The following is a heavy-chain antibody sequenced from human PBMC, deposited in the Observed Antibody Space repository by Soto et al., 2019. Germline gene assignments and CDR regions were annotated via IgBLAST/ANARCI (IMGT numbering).Heavy chain of an antibody. V-gene: IGHV3-23*01. CDR1: GFTFSSYA. J-gene: IGHJ4*02. D-gene: IGHD6-25*01. CDR3: AKFFVETGGSSGWPWSFHF. CDR2: ISGTGGTT. Sequence: EVQLLESGGGLVQPGGSLRLSCAASGFTFSSYAMSWVRQAPGKGLEWVSAISGTGGTTYYADSVKGRFTISRDNSRKTLHLEMNSLRAEDTGIYYCAKFFVETGGSSGWPWSFHFWGQGTLVTVSS.